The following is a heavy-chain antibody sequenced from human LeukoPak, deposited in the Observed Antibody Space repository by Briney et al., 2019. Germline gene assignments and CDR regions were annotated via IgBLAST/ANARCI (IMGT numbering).Heavy chain of an antibody. J-gene: IGHJ6*02. D-gene: IGHD2-2*03. CDR1: GFTFSSYA. CDR2: ISSNGGST. V-gene: IGHV3-64*01. Sequence: GGSLRLSCAASGFTFSSYAMHWVRQAPGKGLEYVSAISSNGGSTYYANSVKGRFTISRDNSKNTLYLQMGSLRAEDMAVYYCASRVGFMDISPRRYYGMDVWGQGTTVTVSS. CDR3: ASRVGFMDISPRRYYGMDV.